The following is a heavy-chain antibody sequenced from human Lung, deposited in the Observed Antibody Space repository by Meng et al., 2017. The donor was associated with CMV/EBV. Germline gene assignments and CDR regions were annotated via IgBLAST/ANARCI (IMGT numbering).Heavy chain of an antibody. D-gene: IGHD3-3*01. Sequence: FTFTEYYRSWIRQAPGKVLEWISYISGSGTTIYYADSVKGRFTISRDNAKKSLSLQMNNLRAEDTAVYYCARDVFDHDFWSGSIFDYWGQGILVTVSS. V-gene: IGHV3-11*01. CDR3: ARDVFDHDFWSGSIFDY. J-gene: IGHJ4*02. CDR2: ISGSGTTI. CDR1: FTFTEYY.